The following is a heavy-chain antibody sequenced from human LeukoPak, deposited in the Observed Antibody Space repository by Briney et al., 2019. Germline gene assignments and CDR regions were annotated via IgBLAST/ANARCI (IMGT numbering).Heavy chain of an antibody. D-gene: IGHD2-2*01. CDR1: GDSVSSNSAA. Sequence: QTLSLTCAISGDSVSSNSAAWNWIRQSPSRGLEWLGRTYYRSKWYNDYAVSVKSRITINPDTSKNQFSLQLNSVTPEDTAVYYCASGIVVVPAALGAFDIWGQGTMVTVSS. J-gene: IGHJ3*02. V-gene: IGHV6-1*01. CDR3: ASGIVVVPAALGAFDI. CDR2: TYYRSKWYN.